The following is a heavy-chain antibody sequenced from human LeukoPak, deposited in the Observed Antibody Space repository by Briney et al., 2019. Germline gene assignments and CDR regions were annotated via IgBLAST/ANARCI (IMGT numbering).Heavy chain of an antibody. CDR2: IKSKTDGGTT. CDR1: GFTFSNAW. Sequence: GGSLRLSCAACGFTFSNAWMSWVRQAPGKGLEWVGRIKSKTDGGTTDYAAPVKGRFTISRDDSKNTLYLQMNSLKTEDTAVYYCTTAQQASPTYDSSGYYSSPLSRLDDYWGQGTLVTVSS. J-gene: IGHJ4*02. CDR3: TTAQQASPTYDSSGYYSSPLSRLDDY. D-gene: IGHD3-22*01. V-gene: IGHV3-15*01.